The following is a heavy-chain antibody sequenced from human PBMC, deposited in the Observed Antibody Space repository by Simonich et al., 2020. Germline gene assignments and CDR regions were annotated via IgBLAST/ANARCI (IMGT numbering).Heavy chain of an antibody. J-gene: IGHJ6*02. CDR3: ARDLFEMATIRYYYYGMDV. Sequence: QVQLVQSGAEVKKPGASVKVSCKAPGYTFTGYYMHWVRQAHGHWLEWSGWINPKNGGKNYAKTLRDSVPMTRETSISTAYMELSRLRSDDTAVYYCARDLFEMATIRYYYYGMDVWGQGTTVTVYS. CDR1: GYTFTGYY. D-gene: IGHD5-12*01. CDR2: INPKNGGK. V-gene: IGHV1-2*02.